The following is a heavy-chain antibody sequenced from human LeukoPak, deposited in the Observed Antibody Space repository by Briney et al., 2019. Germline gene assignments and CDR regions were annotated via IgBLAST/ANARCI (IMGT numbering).Heavy chain of an antibody. J-gene: IGHJ4*02. D-gene: IGHD3-10*01. CDR3: ARRYYYGSGSYYFDY. CDR2: IYPGDSDT. V-gene: IGHV5-51*01. CDR1: GYSFTSYW. Sequence: RGESLKISCKGSGYSFTSYWIGWVRQMPGKGLEWMGIIYPGDSDTRYSPSFQGQVTISADKSISTAYLQWSSLKASDTAMYYCARRYYYGSGSYYFDYWGQGTLVTVSS.